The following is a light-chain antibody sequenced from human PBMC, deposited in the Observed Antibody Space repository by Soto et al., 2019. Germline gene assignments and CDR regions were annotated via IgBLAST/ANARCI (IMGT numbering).Light chain of an antibody. CDR3: QESFSNSWT. Sequence: DIQMTQSPSSLSASVGDRVTITCRASKNIYTYLNCYQQKPGKAPKLLIHAASTLQRGGPSGFSGSGSGTDFTLTINSLQPEHLATYYCQESFSNSWTFGQGTKVEI. V-gene: IGKV1-39*01. CDR2: AAS. J-gene: IGKJ1*01. CDR1: KNIYTY.